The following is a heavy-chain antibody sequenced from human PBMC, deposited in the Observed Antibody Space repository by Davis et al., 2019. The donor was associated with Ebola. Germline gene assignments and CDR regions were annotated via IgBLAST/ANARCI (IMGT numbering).Heavy chain of an antibody. V-gene: IGHV3-21*01. D-gene: IGHD3-10*01. CDR3: ARTNSISMVPTDYYSYYMDV. CDR1: GFTFSTYS. Sequence: PGGSLRLSCAASGFTFSTYSMNWVRQAPGKGLEWVSSISGARGYIYYADSVKGRFTLSRDNAKNSLYLQMNSLRAEDTAVYYCARTNSISMVPTDYYSYYMDVWGKGTTVTVSS. J-gene: IGHJ6*03. CDR2: ISGARGYI.